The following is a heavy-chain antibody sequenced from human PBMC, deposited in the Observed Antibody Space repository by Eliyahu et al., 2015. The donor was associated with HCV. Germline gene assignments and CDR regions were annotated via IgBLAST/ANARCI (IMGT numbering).Heavy chain of an antibody. CDR2: IYYRGTT. J-gene: IGHJ6*02. Sequence: QVRLQMSGPGLVKPSQTLSLTCXVSGGXVRSAINCWTWIRQHPGKGLQWIGDIYYRGTTSYNPSLNSRVTISVDTSQNHFSLKLNSVSAADSAIYYCARGRLSAAATPSALDIWGQGTPVTVSS. V-gene: IGHV4-31*03. CDR3: ARGRLSAAATPSALDI. CDR1: GGXVRSAINC. D-gene: IGHD6-13*01.